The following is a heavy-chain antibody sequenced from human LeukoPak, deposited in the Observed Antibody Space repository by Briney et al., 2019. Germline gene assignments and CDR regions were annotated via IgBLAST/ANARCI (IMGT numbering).Heavy chain of an antibody. D-gene: IGHD3-16*01. CDR3: AKPHATLGALDAFDI. CDR2: ISYDGSNK. J-gene: IGHJ3*02. Sequence: PGGSPRLSCAASGFTFSSYGMHWVRQAPGKGLEWVASISYDGSNKYFADSVRGRFTISRDNSKHTLYLQMNSLRAEDTAVYYCAKPHATLGALDAFDIWGRGTMVTVSS. CDR1: GFTFSSYG. V-gene: IGHV3-30*18.